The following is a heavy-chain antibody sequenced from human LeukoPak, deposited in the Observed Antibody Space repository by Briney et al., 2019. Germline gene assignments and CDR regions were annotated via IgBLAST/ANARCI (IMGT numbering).Heavy chain of an antibody. Sequence: GGSLRLSCAASGFTFSSYTMSWVRQAPGKGLEWVSSISDSGGNTYYPHSVRGRFTISRDNSKNTLYLQMNSLRAEDTALYYCAKKIPFDSWGQGTLVTVSS. V-gene: IGHV3-23*01. J-gene: IGHJ4*02. CDR3: AKKIPFDS. CDR1: GFTFSSYT. D-gene: IGHD2-21*01. CDR2: ISDSGGNT.